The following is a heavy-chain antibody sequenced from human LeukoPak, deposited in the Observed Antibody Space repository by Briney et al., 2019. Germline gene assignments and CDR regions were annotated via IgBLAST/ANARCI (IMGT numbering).Heavy chain of an antibody. D-gene: IGHD3-10*01. CDR2: ISSSSSYI. J-gene: IGHJ4*02. CDR1: GFTFSSYW. V-gene: IGHV3-21*01. Sequence: GGSLRLSCAASGFTFSSYWMSWVRQAPGKGLEWVSSISSSSSYIYYADSVKGRFTISRDNAKNSLYLQMNSLRAEDTAVYYCARDLGLLWFGEYGYWGQGTLVTVSS. CDR3: ARDLGLLWFGEYGY.